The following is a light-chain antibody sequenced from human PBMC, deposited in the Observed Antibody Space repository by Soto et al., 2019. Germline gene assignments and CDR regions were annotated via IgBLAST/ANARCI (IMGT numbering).Light chain of an antibody. CDR3: SSSTNTNTLVI. CDR1: SSDIGRYKF. J-gene: IGLJ2*01. Sequence: QSVLTQPASVSGSPGQSITISCTGTSSDIGRYKFVSWFQQHPGKAPKLMIFEGTNRPPGVSNRFSGSKSGNTASLTISGLQAEDEAIYFCSSSTNTNTLVIFGGGTKLTVL. CDR2: EGT. V-gene: IGLV2-14*01.